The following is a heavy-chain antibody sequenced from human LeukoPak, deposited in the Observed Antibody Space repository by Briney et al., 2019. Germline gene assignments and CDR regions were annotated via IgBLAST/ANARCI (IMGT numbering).Heavy chain of an antibody. Sequence: GASVKVSCNASGYTFTSYGISWVRQAPGQGLEWMGWISAYNGNTNYAQKLQGRVTMTTDTSTSTAYMELRSLRSDDAAVYYCARVPPDYYDSSGYSYYFDYWGQGTLVTVSS. CDR2: ISAYNGNT. D-gene: IGHD3-22*01. J-gene: IGHJ4*02. CDR1: GYTFTSYG. CDR3: ARVPPDYYDSSGYSYYFDY. V-gene: IGHV1-18*04.